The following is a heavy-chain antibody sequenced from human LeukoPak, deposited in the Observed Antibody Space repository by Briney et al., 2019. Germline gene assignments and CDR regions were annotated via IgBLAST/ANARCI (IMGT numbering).Heavy chain of an antibody. V-gene: IGHV4-34*01. Sequence: PSETLSLTCAVYGGSFSGYYWSWIRQPPGKGLEWIGEINHSGSTNYNPSLKSRVTISVDTSKNQFSLKLSSVTAADTAVYYCARGRRGEDYWGQGTLVTVSP. CDR1: GGSFSGYY. CDR3: ARGRRGEDY. J-gene: IGHJ4*02. D-gene: IGHD5-24*01. CDR2: INHSGST.